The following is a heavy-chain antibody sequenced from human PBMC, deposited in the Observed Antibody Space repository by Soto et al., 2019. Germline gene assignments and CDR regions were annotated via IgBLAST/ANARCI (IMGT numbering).Heavy chain of an antibody. J-gene: IGHJ4*02. Sequence: TLSLTCAVSGVSLTSGNWWTWVRQSPQRGLEYIGEIFHDGTANYYPSFERRVAMSVDTSRNQFSLKLTSVTAADTAVYFCARLVYDTRLNYMYFDFWGPGTLVTVS. CDR2: IFHDGTA. V-gene: IGHV4-4*01. CDR3: ARLVYDTRLNYMYFDF. D-gene: IGHD3-10*01. CDR1: GVSLTSGNW.